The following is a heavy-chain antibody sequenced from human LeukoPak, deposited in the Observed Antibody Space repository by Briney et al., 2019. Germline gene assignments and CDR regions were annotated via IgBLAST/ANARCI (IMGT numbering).Heavy chain of an antibody. Sequence: SVKVSCKASEGTSNSYAINWVRQAPGQGLEWMGRIIPIYDMAIYAHSFQGRVTITADKSTSTAYMELSSLKSSDTAVYYCARLVVTAPNYGMDVWGQGTPVTVSS. D-gene: IGHD2-21*02. CDR3: ARLVVTAPNYGMDV. CDR1: EGTSNSYA. J-gene: IGHJ6*02. CDR2: IIPIYDMA. V-gene: IGHV1-69*04.